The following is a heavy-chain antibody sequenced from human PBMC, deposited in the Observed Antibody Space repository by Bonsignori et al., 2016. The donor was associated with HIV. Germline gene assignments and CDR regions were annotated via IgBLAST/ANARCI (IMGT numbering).Heavy chain of an antibody. CDR2: INPSNGAT. CDR1: GYELSNYY. CDR3: ARGHYELLAFDI. V-gene: IGHV1-2*02. Sequence: ASVKVSCKASGYELSNYYLHWVRQAPGQGLDWMGWINPSNGATNYAQRFQGRVTMTRDTSINTAYMELSSLTSDDTAIYYCARGHYELLAFDIWGQGTMVTVSS. J-gene: IGHJ3*02. D-gene: IGHD1-26*01.